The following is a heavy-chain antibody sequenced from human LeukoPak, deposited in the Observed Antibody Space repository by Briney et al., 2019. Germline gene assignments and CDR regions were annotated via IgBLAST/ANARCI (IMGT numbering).Heavy chain of an antibody. CDR1: GFTFSSYW. J-gene: IGHJ4*02. Sequence: SGGSLRLSCAASGFTFSSYWIHWVRQAPGKGLVWVSRISSDGSSTNYADSVKGRFTISRDNAKNTLYLQMNSLRAEDTAVYYCTREGESRLYYWGQGTLVTVSS. CDR3: TREGESRLYY. D-gene: IGHD3-16*01. V-gene: IGHV3-74*01. CDR2: ISSDGSST.